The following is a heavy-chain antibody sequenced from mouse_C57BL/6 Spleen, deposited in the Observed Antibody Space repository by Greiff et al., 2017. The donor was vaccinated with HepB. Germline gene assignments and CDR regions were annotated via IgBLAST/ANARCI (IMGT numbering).Heavy chain of an antibody. CDR2: IHPNSGST. V-gene: IGHV1-64*01. J-gene: IGHJ4*01. Sequence: QVQLQQPGAELVKPGASVKLSCKASGYTFTSYWMHWVKQRPGQGLEWIGMIHPNSGSTNYNEKFKSKATLTVDKSSSTAYMQLSSLTSEDSAVYYCARGGWSSYYAMDYWGQGTSVTVSS. CDR3: ARGGWSSYYAMDY. D-gene: IGHD2-3*01. CDR1: GYTFTSYW.